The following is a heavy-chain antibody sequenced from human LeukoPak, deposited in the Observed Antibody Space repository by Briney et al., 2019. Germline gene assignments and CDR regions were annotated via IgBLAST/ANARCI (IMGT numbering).Heavy chain of an antibody. CDR1: GGSISSCY. Sequence: PSETLSLTCTVSGGSISSCYWSWIRQPPGKGLEWIGYIYYSGSTNYNPSLKSRVTISVDTSKNQFSLKLSSVTAADTAVYYCARGVLSIWFRELLPSAFDIWGQGTMVTVSS. V-gene: IGHV4-59*01. D-gene: IGHD3-10*01. CDR3: ARGVLSIWFRELLPSAFDI. J-gene: IGHJ3*02. CDR2: IYYSGST.